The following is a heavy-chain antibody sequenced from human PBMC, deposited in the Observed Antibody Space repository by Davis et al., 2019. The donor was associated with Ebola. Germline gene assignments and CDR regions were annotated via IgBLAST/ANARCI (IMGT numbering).Heavy chain of an antibody. V-gene: IGHV4-34*01. D-gene: IGHD3-3*01. CDR1: GGSFSGYY. Sequence: SETLSLTCAVYGGSFSGYYWSWIRQPPGKGLEWIGEINHSGSTNYNPSLKSRVTISVDTSKNQFSLKLSSVTAADTAVYYCAREPRIFGQLADVWGQGTTVTVSS. J-gene: IGHJ6*02. CDR2: INHSGST. CDR3: AREPRIFGQLADV.